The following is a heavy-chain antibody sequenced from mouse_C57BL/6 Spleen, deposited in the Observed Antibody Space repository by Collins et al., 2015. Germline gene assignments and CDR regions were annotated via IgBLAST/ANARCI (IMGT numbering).Heavy chain of an antibody. CDR1: GYSITSDYA. CDR3: ARYYDYWYFDV. J-gene: IGHJ1*01. V-gene: IGHV3-2*02. Sequence: GPGLVKPSQSLSLTCTVTGYSITSDYAWSWIRQFPGNKLEWMGYISYSGSTSYNPSLKSRISITRDTSKNQFFLQLNSVTTEDTATYYCARYYDYWYFDVWGAGTTVTVS. CDR2: ISYSGST. D-gene: IGHD2-4*01.